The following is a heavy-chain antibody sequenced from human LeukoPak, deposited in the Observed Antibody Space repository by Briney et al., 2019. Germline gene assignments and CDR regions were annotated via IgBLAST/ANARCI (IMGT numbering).Heavy chain of an antibody. CDR3: ASNRAP. CDR1: GGSFSGYY. Sequence: SETLSLTCAVYGGSFSGYYWSWIRQPPGEGLEWIGEINHSGSTNYNPSLKSRVTISVDTSKNQFSLKLSSVTGADPAVYFCASNRAPWGQGTLVTVSS. CDR2: INHSGST. D-gene: IGHD2/OR15-2a*01. J-gene: IGHJ5*02. V-gene: IGHV4-34*01.